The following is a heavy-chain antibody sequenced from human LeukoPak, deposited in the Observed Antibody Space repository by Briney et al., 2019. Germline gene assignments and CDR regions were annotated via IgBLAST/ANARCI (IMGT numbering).Heavy chain of an antibody. CDR3: AKIYCSGGSCSDY. CDR2: IGGSGGST. Sequence: GGSLRLSCAASGFTFSSYAMSWVRQAPGKGLEWVSAIGGSGGSTYYADSVKGRFTISRDNSKNTLYLQMNSLRAEDTAVYYCAKIYCSGGSCSDYWGQGTLVTVSS. J-gene: IGHJ4*02. V-gene: IGHV3-23*01. CDR1: GFTFSSYA. D-gene: IGHD2-15*01.